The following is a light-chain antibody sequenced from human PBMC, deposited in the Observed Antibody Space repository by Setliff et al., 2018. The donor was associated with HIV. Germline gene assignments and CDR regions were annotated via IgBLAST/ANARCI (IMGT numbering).Light chain of an antibody. V-gene: IGLV2-14*03. Sequence: QSXLTQPASVSGSPGQSITISCTGTSSDIGGYNYVSWYQQHPGKAPKLXXXXXXNRPSGVSDRFSGSTSGHTASLPIPXLPAEDEAGFXCCXXXXXXXXXFGTGTKVTVL. CDR2: XXX. CDR3: CXXXXXXXXX. CDR1: SSDIGGYNY. J-gene: IGLJ1*01.